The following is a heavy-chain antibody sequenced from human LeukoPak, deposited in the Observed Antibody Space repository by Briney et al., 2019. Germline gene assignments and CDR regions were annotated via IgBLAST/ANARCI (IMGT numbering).Heavy chain of an antibody. Sequence: HTGRSLRLSCVASGFTFSSRWMHWVRQAPGKGLVWVSIINTDGSTTRYADFVEGRFTISRDNARNTLYLEMNSLRVEDTAVYFCARDISRTMDVWGQGTTVTV. CDR1: GFTFSSRW. D-gene: IGHD2/OR15-2a*01. J-gene: IGHJ6*02. CDR3: ARDISRTMDV. CDR2: INTDGSTT. V-gene: IGHV3-74*01.